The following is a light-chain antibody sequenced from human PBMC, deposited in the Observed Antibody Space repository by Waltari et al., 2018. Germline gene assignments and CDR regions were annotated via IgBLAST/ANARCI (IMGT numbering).Light chain of an antibody. J-gene: IGKJ1*01. V-gene: IGKV1-NL1*01. CDR2: AVS. CDR1: QGISNS. CDR3: QQYYSTPQET. Sequence: DIQITQSPSSLFASVGDRVTITCRASQGISNSVDWYQQKQGKAPKLLLYAVSGLQSEVPSRFSGSGSGTDYSLTISNLQPEDSATDYCQQYYSTPQETFGQGTKVEIK.